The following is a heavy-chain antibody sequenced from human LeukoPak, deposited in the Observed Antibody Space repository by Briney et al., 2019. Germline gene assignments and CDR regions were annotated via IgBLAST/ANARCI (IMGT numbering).Heavy chain of an antibody. CDR1: GYSFTSYW. CDR2: LYLGGFDT. J-gene: IGHJ5*02. Sequence: GESLKISCKGSGYSFTSYWIGWVRQMPGKGLEWMGFLYLGGFDTTYSPSFQGQVTIPADKSISTAYLQWSSLKASDTAMYYCARRTLGYCSSTSCLPRENWFDPWGQGTLVTVSS. V-gene: IGHV5-51*01. D-gene: IGHD2-2*01. CDR3: ARRTLGYCSSTSCLPRENWFDP.